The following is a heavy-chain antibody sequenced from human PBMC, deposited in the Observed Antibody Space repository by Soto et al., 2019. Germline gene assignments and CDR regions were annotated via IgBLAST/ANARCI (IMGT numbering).Heavy chain of an antibody. CDR2: INHSGST. CDR1: GGSFSGYY. V-gene: IGHV4-34*01. J-gene: IGHJ5*02. Sequence: NPSETLSLTCAVYGGSFSGYYWSWIRQPPGKGLEWIGEINHSGSTNYNPSLKSRVTISVDTSKNQFSLKLSSVTAADTAVYYCAREVGVPAARLYNWFDPWGQGTLVTVSS. D-gene: IGHD2-2*01. CDR3: AREVGVPAARLYNWFDP.